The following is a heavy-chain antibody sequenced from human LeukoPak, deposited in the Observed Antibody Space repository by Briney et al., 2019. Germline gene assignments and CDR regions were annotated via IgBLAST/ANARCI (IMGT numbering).Heavy chain of an antibody. D-gene: IGHD2-15*01. CDR1: GGTFSSYG. J-gene: IGHJ4*02. CDR2: IIPIVGTT. V-gene: IGHV1-69*04. CDR3: ARDALQGYCSGGSCPRDY. Sequence: GASVKVSCKTSGGTFSSYGISWVRQAPGQGLEWMGRIIPIVGTTNYAQNFQGRVTMTTDTSASTAYMELRSLRSDDTAVYYCARDALQGYCSGGSCPRDYWGQGTLVNVSS.